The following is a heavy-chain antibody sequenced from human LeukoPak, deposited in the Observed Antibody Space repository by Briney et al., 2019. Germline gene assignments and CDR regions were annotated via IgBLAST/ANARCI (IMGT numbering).Heavy chain of an antibody. CDR3: ARARGYDRAFDI. D-gene: IGHD5-12*01. J-gene: IGHJ3*02. V-gene: IGHV4-34*01. Sequence: PSETLSLTCAVYGGSSSGYYWSWIRQPPGKGLEWIGEINHSGSTNYNPSLKSRVTISVDTSKNQFSLKLSSVTAADTAVYYCARARGYDRAFDIWGQGTMVTVSS. CDR2: INHSGST. CDR1: GGSSSGYY.